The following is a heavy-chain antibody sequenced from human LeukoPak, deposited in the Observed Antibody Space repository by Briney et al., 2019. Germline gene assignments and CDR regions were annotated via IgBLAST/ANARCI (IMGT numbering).Heavy chain of an antibody. V-gene: IGHV3-13*01. Sequence: GGSLRLSCAASGFTFSSYDMHWVRQATGKGLEWVSAIGTAGDTYYPGSVKGRFTISRENAKNSLYLQMNSLRAGDTAVYYCARGNGRVVPVRRWFGAFDIWGQGTMVTVSS. J-gene: IGHJ3*02. CDR3: ARGNGRVVPVRRWFGAFDI. D-gene: IGHD2-2*01. CDR1: GFTFSSYD. CDR2: IGTAGDT.